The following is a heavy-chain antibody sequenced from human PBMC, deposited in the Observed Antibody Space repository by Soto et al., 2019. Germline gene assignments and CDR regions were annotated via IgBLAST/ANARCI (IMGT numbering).Heavy chain of an antibody. CDR3: AKDRLNGYNLFYFDY. Sequence: LRLSCSASGFTFTDHGMHWVRQAPGKGLEWVALISFDGDNKYYADSVKGRFTISRDGSRNTVYLQMNGLTTEDTAVYYCAKDRLNGYNLFYFDYWGQGTLVTVSS. V-gene: IGHV3-30*18. CDR1: GFTFTDHG. D-gene: IGHD5-12*01. J-gene: IGHJ4*02. CDR2: ISFDGDNK.